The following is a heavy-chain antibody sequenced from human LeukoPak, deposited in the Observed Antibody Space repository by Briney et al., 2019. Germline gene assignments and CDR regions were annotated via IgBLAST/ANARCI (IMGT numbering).Heavy chain of an antibody. J-gene: IGHJ4*02. CDR3: ARGATTAGLRFDF. D-gene: IGHD6-13*01. CDR1: GFTVSSNY. V-gene: IGHV3-53*01. CDR2: IYSGGST. Sequence: GGSLRLSCAASGFTVSSNYMSWVRQAPGKGLEWVSVIYSGGSTYYADSVKGRFTISRDNSKNTLYLQMNSLRAEDTAVYYCARGATTAGLRFDFWGQGTLVTVSS.